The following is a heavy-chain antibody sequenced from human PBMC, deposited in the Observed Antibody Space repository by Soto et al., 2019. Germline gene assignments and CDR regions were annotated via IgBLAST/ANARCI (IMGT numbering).Heavy chain of an antibody. J-gene: IGHJ4*02. CDR1: GVTLSSYA. V-gene: IGHV3-30-3*01. CDR3: ATSRQQLIPFDY. CDR2: ISNDGSNK. Sequence: PGGYLRHSCAVTGVTLSSYAMHWVRQAPGKGLEWVAIISNDGSNKYHADSLKGRFTISRDNSKNTLYLQMNSLRAEDTAVYYCATSRQQLIPFDYWGQGTLVTVSS. D-gene: IGHD6-13*01.